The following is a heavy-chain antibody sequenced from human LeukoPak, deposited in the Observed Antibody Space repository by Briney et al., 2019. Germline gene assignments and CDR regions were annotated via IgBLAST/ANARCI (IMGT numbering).Heavy chain of an antibody. Sequence: SETLSLTCTVSGGSISNYYWSRIRQPPGKGLEWIGYIYYSGSTNYNPSLKSRVTISVDTSKNQFSLKLSSVTAADTAVYYCARRVPGSGSLIDYWGQGTLVTVSS. CDR2: IYYSGST. J-gene: IGHJ4*02. D-gene: IGHD3-10*01. V-gene: IGHV4-59*01. CDR3: ARRVPGSGSLIDY. CDR1: GGSISNYY.